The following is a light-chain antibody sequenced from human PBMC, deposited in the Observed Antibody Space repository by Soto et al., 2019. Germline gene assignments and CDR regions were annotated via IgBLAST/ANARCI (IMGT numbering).Light chain of an antibody. CDR2: GAS. CDR3: QQFDDSVT. V-gene: IGKV3-11*01. J-gene: IGKJ5*01. Sequence: EIVLTQSPATLALSRGERATLSCRASQNISIYLAWYQPTPGTAPRLLMYGASDRATGTPGRLSGSGSGTDFTLPIRGLEPEDYAVYYCQQFDDSVTFGQGTRLEIK. CDR1: QNISIY.